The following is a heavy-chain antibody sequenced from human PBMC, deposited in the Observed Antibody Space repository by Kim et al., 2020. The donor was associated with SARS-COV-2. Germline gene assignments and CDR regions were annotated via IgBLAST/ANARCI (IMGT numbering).Heavy chain of an antibody. D-gene: IGHD3-10*01. CDR3: AQYGSGTYRN. CDR1: GLSLSTYGVG. Sequence: SGPTLVNPTQTLTLTCTFSGLSLSTYGVGVGWIRQPPGKALEWLVLIFWDDDKRYSPSLRSRVTITKDTSKNQVVLTLTNMDPVDTATYYCAQYGSGTYRNWGQGTLVTVSS. CDR2: IFWDDDK. V-gene: IGHV2-5*02. J-gene: IGHJ4*02.